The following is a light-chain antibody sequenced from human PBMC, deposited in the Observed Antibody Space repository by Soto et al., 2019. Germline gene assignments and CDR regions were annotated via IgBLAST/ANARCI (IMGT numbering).Light chain of an antibody. J-gene: IGKJ4*01. V-gene: IGKV1-12*01. CDR1: QHISNW. Sequence: DIQMTQSPSSVSASVGDRVSITCRAGQHISNWLAWYQQKPGRDPKLLIYTGSSLQSGVPSRFSGTGSGTDFTLTISSLQPEDVATYYCQQANSFPLTFVGGTKVEIK. CDR2: TGS. CDR3: QQANSFPLT.